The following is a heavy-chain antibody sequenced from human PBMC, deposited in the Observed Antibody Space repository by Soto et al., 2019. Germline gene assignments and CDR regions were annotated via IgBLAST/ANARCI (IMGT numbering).Heavy chain of an antibody. CDR1: GDSISRSSYY. CDR3: ARPSIFGVVQFDY. D-gene: IGHD3-3*01. CDR2: IYYSGHT. Sequence: SETLSLTCNVSGDSISRSSYYWGWIRQPPGKGLEWIGSIYYSGHTYYNPSLKSRVTISVDTSKNQFSLRLSSVTAADTAVYYCARPSIFGVVQFDYWGQGTLVTVSS. V-gene: IGHV4-39*01. J-gene: IGHJ4*02.